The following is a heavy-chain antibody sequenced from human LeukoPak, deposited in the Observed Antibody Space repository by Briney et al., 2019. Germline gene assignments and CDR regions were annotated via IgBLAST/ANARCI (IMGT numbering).Heavy chain of an antibody. CDR2: IYHSGST. CDR3: ARSPGVVVRLDWFHP. CDR1: GYSISSGYY. J-gene: IGHJ5*02. D-gene: IGHD2-2*01. Sequence: SETLSLTCAVSGYSISSGYYWGWIRQPPGKGLEWIGSIYHSGSTYYNPSLKSRVTISVDTSKNQFSLKLSSVTAADTAVYYCARSPGVVVRLDWFHPWGQGSLVTVSS. V-gene: IGHV4-38-2*01.